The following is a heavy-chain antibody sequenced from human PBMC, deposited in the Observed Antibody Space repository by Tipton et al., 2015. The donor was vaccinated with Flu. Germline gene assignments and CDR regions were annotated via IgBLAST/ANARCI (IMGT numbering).Heavy chain of an antibody. CDR2: RYSGGAT. CDR3: ARRASDNRPFET. D-gene: IGHD1-14*01. Sequence: LRLSCDVSGYSVSSAYYWGWIRQPPGKGLEWIGSRYSGGATYYNPSLKSRVTISVDTSKNQFSLNLAPLTAADTAVYYCARRASDNRPFETWGQGTLVTVSS. V-gene: IGHV4-38-2*01. J-gene: IGHJ5*02. CDR1: GYSVSSAYY.